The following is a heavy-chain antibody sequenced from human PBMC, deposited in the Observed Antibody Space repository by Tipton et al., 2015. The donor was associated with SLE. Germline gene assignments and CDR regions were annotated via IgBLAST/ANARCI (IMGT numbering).Heavy chain of an antibody. J-gene: IGHJ4*02. Sequence: TLSLTCAFSGGSISGNYWWSWVRQPPGKGLEWIGGIYESGSTKYNPSVKSRVTISVDKSKNQFSLKVISVTAADTAVYYCARGGLIPGYFDSGGQGTLVTVSS. CDR3: ARGGLIPGYFDS. D-gene: IGHD2-21*01. CDR2: IYESGST. CDR1: GGSISGNYW. V-gene: IGHV4-4*02.